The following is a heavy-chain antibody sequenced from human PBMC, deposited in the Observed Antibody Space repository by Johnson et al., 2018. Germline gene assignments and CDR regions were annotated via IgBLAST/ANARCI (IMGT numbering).Heavy chain of an antibody. J-gene: IGHJ3*02. D-gene: IGHD2-21*01. CDR3: AKDLQGISYILDI. CDR2: KSHDGISK. Sequence: QVQLVQSGGGVVQPGRSLRLSCAASGSIFSGYVMHWVRQAPGKGLEWVALKSHDGISKQYVDSVKGRFTISRANSKNTVYRQMNSLRAEETAVYYCAKDLQGISYILDIWGQGTLFTVSS. V-gene: IGHV3-30*18. CDR1: GSIFSGYV.